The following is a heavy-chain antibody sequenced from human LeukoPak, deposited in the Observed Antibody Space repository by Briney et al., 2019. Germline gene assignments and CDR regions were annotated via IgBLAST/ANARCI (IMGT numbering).Heavy chain of an antibody. CDR2: IIPNFGAA. J-gene: IGHJ3*02. V-gene: IGHV1-69*05. CDR3: ARGSAFDI. Sequence: SVKVSCKASGYTFTSYGISWVRQAPGQGLEWMGRIIPNFGAANYAQKFRGRLTLTTGESMTTVYMQLSSLTSEDTAVYYCARGSAFDIWGHGTVVTVSS. CDR1: GYTFTSYG.